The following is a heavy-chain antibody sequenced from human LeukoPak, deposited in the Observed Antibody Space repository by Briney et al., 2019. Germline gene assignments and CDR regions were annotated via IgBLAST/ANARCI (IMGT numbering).Heavy chain of an antibody. D-gene: IGHD3-10*01. CDR3: ATHSYYYGSGSYPHYLDY. CDR1: GFTFSTYN. J-gene: IGHJ4*02. V-gene: IGHV3-20*04. CDR2: INWNGETT. Sequence: GGSLRLSCTASGFTFSTYNMSWVRQAPGKGLEWVSGINWNGETTGYVDSVKGRFTISRDNAKNSLYLQMNSLRAEDTALYYCATHSYYYGSGSYPHYLDYWGQGTLVTVSS.